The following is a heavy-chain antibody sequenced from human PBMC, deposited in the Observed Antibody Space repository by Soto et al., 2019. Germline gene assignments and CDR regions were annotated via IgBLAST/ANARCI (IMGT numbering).Heavy chain of an antibody. J-gene: IGHJ4*02. CDR2: IWYDGSNK. D-gene: IGHD6-13*01. V-gene: IGHV3-33*01. CDR1: GFTFSSYG. Sequence: PGGSLRLSCAASGFTFSSYGMHWVRQAPGKGLEWVAVIWYDGSNKYYADSVKGRFTISRDNSKNTLYLQMNSLRAEDTAVYYCARDLRIAAAGTFGYWGQGTLVTVS. CDR3: ARDLRIAAAGTFGY.